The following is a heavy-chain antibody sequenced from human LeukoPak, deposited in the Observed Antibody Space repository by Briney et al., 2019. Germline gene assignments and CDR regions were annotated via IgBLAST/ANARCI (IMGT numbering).Heavy chain of an antibody. D-gene: IGHD2-15*01. CDR1: GFTFSNAW. CDR3: TRLLLYYFDY. V-gene: IGHV3-15*01. Sequence: GGSLRLSCAASGFTFSNAWMSWVRQAPGKGLEWVGRIKSKTVGGTTDYAAPVKGRFTISRDDSKNTLYLQMNSLKTEDTAVYYCTRLLLYYFDYWGQGTLVTVSS. J-gene: IGHJ4*02. CDR2: IKSKTVGGTT.